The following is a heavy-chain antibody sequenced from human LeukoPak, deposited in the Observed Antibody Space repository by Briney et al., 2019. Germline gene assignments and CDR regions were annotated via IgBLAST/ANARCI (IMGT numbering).Heavy chain of an antibody. CDR2: IYHSGST. CDR1: GGSISSGGYS. Sequence: SQTLSLTCAVSGGSISSGGYSWSWIRQPPGKGLEWIGYIYHSGSTYYNPSLKSRVTISVDTSKNQFSLKLSSVTAADTAVYYCARQVVVRGVRGYFDYWGQGTLVTVSS. D-gene: IGHD3-10*01. CDR3: ARQVVVRGVRGYFDY. V-gene: IGHV4-30-2*03. J-gene: IGHJ4*02.